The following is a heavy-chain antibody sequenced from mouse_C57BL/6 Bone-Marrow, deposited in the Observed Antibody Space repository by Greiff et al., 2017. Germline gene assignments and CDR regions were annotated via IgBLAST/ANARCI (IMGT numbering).Heavy chain of an antibody. J-gene: IGHJ2*01. V-gene: IGHV1-62-2*01. CDR3: ARHGITTVVAGNYFDY. CDR1: GYTFTEYT. Sequence: QVQLKESGAELVKPGASVKLSCKASGYTFTEYTIHWVKQRSGQGLEWIGWFYPGSGSIKYNEKFKDKATLTADKSSSTVYMELSRLTSEDSAVYFCARHGITTVVAGNYFDYWGQGTTLTVSS. CDR2: FYPGSGSI. D-gene: IGHD1-1*01.